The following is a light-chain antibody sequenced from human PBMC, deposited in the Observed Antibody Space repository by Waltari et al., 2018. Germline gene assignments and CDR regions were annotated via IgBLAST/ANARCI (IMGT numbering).Light chain of an antibody. J-gene: IGKJ4*01. V-gene: IGKV1-9*01. CDR1: QGISSY. Sequence: IQLTQSPSSLSASVGDRVTITCRASQGISSYLAWYQQKPGKAPKFLIYAATTLQSGGPSRFSGSGAGTDFTLTISSLQPEDFATYYCQQLNSFPLTFGGGTKVEIK. CDR2: AAT. CDR3: QQLNSFPLT.